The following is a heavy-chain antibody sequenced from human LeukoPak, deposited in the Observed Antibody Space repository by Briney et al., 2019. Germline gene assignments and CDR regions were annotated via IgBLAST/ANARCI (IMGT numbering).Heavy chain of an antibody. CDR3: ARSDCSSTSCYGYFDY. J-gene: IGHJ4*02. Sequence: GESLKISCKGSGYSFTSYWIGWVRQMPGKGLEWMGIIYPGDSDTRYSPSFQGQVTISADKSISTAYLQGSSLKASDTAMYYCARSDCSSTSCYGYFDYWGQGTLVTVSS. CDR1: GYSFTSYW. D-gene: IGHD2-2*01. CDR2: IYPGDSDT. V-gene: IGHV5-51*01.